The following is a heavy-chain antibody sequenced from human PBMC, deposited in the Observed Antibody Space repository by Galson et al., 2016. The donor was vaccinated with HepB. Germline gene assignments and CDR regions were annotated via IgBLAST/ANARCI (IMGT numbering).Heavy chain of an antibody. CDR2: MSYDGSTT. J-gene: IGHJ4*02. Sequence: SLRLSCAASGFTFTSFGMHWVRQAPGKGLEWVALMSYDGSTTFYGDSVKGRFTISRDNSKNTLYLQMYSLRAEDTALYYCAREGPSGSYYFWGQGTLVTVSS. CDR1: GFTFTSFG. CDR3: AREGPSGSYYF. V-gene: IGHV3-30*03. D-gene: IGHD1-26*01.